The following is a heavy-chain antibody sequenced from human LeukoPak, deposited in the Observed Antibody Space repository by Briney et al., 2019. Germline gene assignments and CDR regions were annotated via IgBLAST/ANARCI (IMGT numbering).Heavy chain of an antibody. Sequence: GGSLRLSCTASGFTFSNYAMSWVRQAPGKGLEWVSAISSSGVYTYYADSVKGRFTISRDNSKNTLDLQMNSLRAEDTAIYYCAKLSGFSSSWHYYSDYWGQGTLVTVSS. CDR1: GFTFSNYA. CDR3: AKLSGFSSSWHYYSDY. V-gene: IGHV3-23*01. J-gene: IGHJ4*02. CDR2: ISSSGVYT. D-gene: IGHD6-13*01.